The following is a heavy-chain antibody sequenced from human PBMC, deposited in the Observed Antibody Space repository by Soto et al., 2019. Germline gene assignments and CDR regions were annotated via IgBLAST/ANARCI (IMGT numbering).Heavy chain of an antibody. CDR3: ARAVRRPKQLGRPPIYYYYGMDV. Sequence: SETLYLRSTVSGGSVSSGSYSWSCIRYSPGKGLEWIGYIYYSGSTNYNPSLKSRVTISVDTSKNQFSLKLSSVTAADTAVYYCARAVRRPKQLGRPPIYYYYGMDVWGQGTTVT. D-gene: IGHD6-6*01. V-gene: IGHV4-61*01. CDR1: GGSVSSGSYS. CDR2: IYYSGST. J-gene: IGHJ6*02.